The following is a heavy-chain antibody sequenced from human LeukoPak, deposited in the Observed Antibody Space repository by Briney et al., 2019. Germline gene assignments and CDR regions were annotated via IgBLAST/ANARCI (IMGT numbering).Heavy chain of an antibody. D-gene: IGHD4-23*01. Sequence: GGSLRLSCAASGFTFSNFEMNWVRPAPGKGLEWVSYSTSSGSYIYYADSVKGRFTITRDNTKNTLYLQMNSLRAEDTAVYHCAREVTASFVEAFDIWGQGTMVTVSS. V-gene: IGHV3-48*03. J-gene: IGHJ3*02. CDR3: AREVTASFVEAFDI. CDR2: STSSGSYI. CDR1: GFTFSNFE.